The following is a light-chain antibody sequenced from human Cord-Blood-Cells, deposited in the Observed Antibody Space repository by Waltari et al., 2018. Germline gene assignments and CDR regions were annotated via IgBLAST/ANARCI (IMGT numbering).Light chain of an antibody. CDR1: PSISSW. CDR2: KAS. CDR3: QQYNSYWT. Sequence: DIQMTQPPSTLSASVGDRVTITCRASPSISSWLAWYQQKPVKAPKLLIYKASSLESGVPSRFSGSGSGTEFTLTISSLQPDDFATYYCQQYNSYWTFGQGIKLEIK. J-gene: IGKJ2*01. V-gene: IGKV1-5*03.